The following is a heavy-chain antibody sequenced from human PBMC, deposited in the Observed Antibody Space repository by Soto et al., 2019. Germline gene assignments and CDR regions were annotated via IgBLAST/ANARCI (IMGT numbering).Heavy chain of an antibody. CDR1: GGTFSSYA. V-gene: IGHV1-69*01. CDR2: IIPIFGTA. D-gene: IGHD5-12*01. Sequence: QVQLVQSGAEVKKPGSSVKVSCKASGGTFSSYAISWVRQAPGQGLEWMGGIIPIFGTANYAQKFQGRVTITADESTSTAYMELGSLRSEDTAVYYCARGTPGVATYYYYYGMDVWGQGTTVTVSS. J-gene: IGHJ6*02. CDR3: ARGTPGVATYYYYYGMDV.